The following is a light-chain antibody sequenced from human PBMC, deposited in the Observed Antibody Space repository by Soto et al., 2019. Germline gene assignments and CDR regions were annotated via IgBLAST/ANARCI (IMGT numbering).Light chain of an antibody. Sequence: EIVLTQSPGTLSLSPGERATLSCRASQSVSSNLSWYQQKPGQAPRLLIYGASTRAAGIPARFSGSGSGTEFNLTISSLQSEDFGVYYCQQYNNWPRATFGGGTKVDIK. J-gene: IGKJ4*01. V-gene: IGKV3-15*01. CDR2: GAS. CDR3: QQYNNWPRAT. CDR1: QSVSSN.